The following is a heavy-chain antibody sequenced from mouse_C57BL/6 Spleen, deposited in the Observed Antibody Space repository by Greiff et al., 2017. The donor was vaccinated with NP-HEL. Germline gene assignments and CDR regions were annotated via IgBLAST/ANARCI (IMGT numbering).Heavy chain of an antibody. CDR3: ARDDYVAMDY. V-gene: IGHV5-17*01. CDR2: ISSGSSTI. Sequence: EVKVVESGGGLVKPGGSLKLSCAASGFTFSDYGMHWVRQAPEKGLEWVAYISSGSSTIYYADTVKGRFTISRDNAKNTLFLQMTSLRSEDTAMYYCARDDYVAMDYWGQGTSVTVSS. J-gene: IGHJ4*01. CDR1: GFTFSDYG.